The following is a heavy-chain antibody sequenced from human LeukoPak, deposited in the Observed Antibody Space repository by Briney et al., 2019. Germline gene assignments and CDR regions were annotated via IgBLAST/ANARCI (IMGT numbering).Heavy chain of an antibody. Sequence: SETLSLTCTASGVSISSYYWSWIRQPPGKGLGWIGYIYYSGSTNYNPSLKSRVTISVDTSKNQFSLKLSSVTAADTAVYYCARDRGYYDILTGYIPQYYFDYWGQGTLVTVSS. J-gene: IGHJ4*02. V-gene: IGHV4-59*01. CDR2: IYYSGST. CDR1: GVSISSYY. D-gene: IGHD3-9*01. CDR3: ARDRGYYDILTGYIPQYYFDY.